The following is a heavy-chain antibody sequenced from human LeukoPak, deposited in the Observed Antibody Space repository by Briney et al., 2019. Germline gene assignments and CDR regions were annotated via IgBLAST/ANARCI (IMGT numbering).Heavy chain of an antibody. CDR1: RGTFSSYG. Sequence: ASVKVSCKASRGTFSSYGISWVRQAPGQGLEWLAWISAYNRDTNFDQKFQDRVTLTTDRSTSTAYMELRSLRSDDTAVYYCAREGRVLIPPHEYYGMDVWGQGTTVIVSS. CDR3: AREGRVLIPPHEYYGMDV. J-gene: IGHJ6*02. V-gene: IGHV1-18*01. CDR2: ISAYNRDT. D-gene: IGHD3-3*01.